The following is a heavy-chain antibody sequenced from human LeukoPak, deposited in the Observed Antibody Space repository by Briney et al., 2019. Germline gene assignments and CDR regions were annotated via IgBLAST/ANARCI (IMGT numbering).Heavy chain of an antibody. V-gene: IGHV4-39*07. Sequence: SETLSLTCTVSGGSISSSSYYWGWIRQPPGKGLEWIGSIYYSGSTYYNPSLKSRVTISVDTSKNQFSLKLSSVTAADTAVYYCVRDPRNWNYFDYWGHGILVTVSS. D-gene: IGHD1-20*01. J-gene: IGHJ4*01. CDR3: VRDPRNWNYFDY. CDR1: GGSISSSSYY. CDR2: IYYSGST.